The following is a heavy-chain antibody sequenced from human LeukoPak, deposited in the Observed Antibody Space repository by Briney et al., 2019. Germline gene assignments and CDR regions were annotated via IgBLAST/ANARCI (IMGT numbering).Heavy chain of an antibody. Sequence: PSETLSLTCTVSGDSISSRSYCWDWIRQPPGKGLEWIGNIYNSANTHYNPSLKTRITMSVDTSKNQFSLKLNSVTAADTGIYYCARHSRSAYTGYENAFDIWGQGTMVTVSS. J-gene: IGHJ3*02. CDR3: ARHSRSAYTGYENAFDI. V-gene: IGHV4-39*01. CDR1: GDSISSRSYC. D-gene: IGHD5-12*01. CDR2: IYNSANT.